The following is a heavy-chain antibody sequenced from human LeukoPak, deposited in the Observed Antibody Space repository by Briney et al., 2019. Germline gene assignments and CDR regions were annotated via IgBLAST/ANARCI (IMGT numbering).Heavy chain of an antibody. CDR3: ARLFNSDWFDP. Sequence: GSLRLSCAASGFTFSSYRMSWVRQAPGKGLEWVANIKQDGSEKYYVDSVKGRFTISRDNAKNSLYLQMNSLRAEDTAVYYCARLFNSDWFDPWGQGTLVTVSS. V-gene: IGHV3-7*01. CDR1: GFTFSSYR. CDR2: IKQDGSEK. J-gene: IGHJ5*02. D-gene: IGHD4-23*01.